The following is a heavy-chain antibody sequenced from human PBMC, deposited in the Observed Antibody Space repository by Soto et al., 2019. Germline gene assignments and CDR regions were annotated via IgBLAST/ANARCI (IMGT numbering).Heavy chain of an antibody. J-gene: IGHJ4*02. Sequence: QVQLAQSGAEVKKPGSSVKVSCKASGGTFTNYAFSWVRQAPGQGPEWMGTIIPKFGTALYAQKFQGRVKITADESTKTIYMDLSSMRSDDTAVYFCARWAGVVGALPFSGPFDYWGQGTLVTVSS. CDR1: GGTFTNYA. CDR2: IIPKFGTA. D-gene: IGHD1-26*01. V-gene: IGHV1-69*15. CDR3: ARWAGVVGALPFSGPFDY.